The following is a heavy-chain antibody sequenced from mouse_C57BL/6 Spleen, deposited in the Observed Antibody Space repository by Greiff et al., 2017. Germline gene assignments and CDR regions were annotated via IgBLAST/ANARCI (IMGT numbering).Heavy chain of an antibody. CDR1: GFTFSDYG. CDR2: ISSGSSTI. Sequence: DVKLVESGGGLVKPGGSLKLSCAASGFTFSDYGMHWVRQAPEKGLEWVAYISSGSSTIYYADTVKGRFTISRDNAKNTLFLQMTSLRSEDTAMYYCARPRSGYAMDYWGQGTSVTVSS. D-gene: IGHD1-3*01. V-gene: IGHV5-17*01. J-gene: IGHJ4*01. CDR3: ARPRSGYAMDY.